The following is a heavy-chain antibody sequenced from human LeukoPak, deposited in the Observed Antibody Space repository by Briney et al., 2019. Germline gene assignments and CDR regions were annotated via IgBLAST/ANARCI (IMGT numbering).Heavy chain of an antibody. D-gene: IGHD5-18*01. Sequence: GGSLRLSCAASGFTVSSNYMSGVRQAPGKGLEWVSVIYSGGRTYSADSVKGRFTISRDNSKNTLYLQMNSLRAEDTAVYYCAREGYSYGYDAFDIWGQGTMVTVSS. J-gene: IGHJ3*02. V-gene: IGHV3-66*01. CDR1: GFTVSSNY. CDR2: IYSGGRT. CDR3: AREGYSYGYDAFDI.